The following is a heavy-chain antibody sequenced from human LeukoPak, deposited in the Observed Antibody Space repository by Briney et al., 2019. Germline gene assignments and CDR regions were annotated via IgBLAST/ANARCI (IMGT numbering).Heavy chain of an antibody. CDR3: ARACSSGYQDDAFDI. J-gene: IGHJ3*02. V-gene: IGHV3-21*01. CDR2: ISSSSSYI. CDR1: GFTFSSYS. D-gene: IGHD3-22*01. Sequence: PGGSLRLSCAASGFTFSSYSMNWVRQAPGKGLEWVSSISSSSSYIYYADSVKGRFTISRDNAKNSLYLQMNSLRAEDTAMYYCARACSSGYQDDAFDIWGQGTMVTVSS.